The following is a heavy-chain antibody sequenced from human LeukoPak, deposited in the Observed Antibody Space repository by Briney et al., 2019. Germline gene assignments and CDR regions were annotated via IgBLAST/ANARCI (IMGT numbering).Heavy chain of an antibody. J-gene: IGHJ6*02. CDR3: ARDRRYSSGWAPSYYGMDV. Sequence: SETLSLTCAVSGGSISSSNWWSWVRQPPGKGLEWIGEIYHSGSTNYNSSLKSRVTISVDKSKNQFSLKLSSVTAADTAVYYCARDRRYSSGWAPSYYGMDVWGQGTTVTVSS. D-gene: IGHD6-19*01. CDR1: GGSISSSNW. V-gene: IGHV4-4*02. CDR2: IYHSGST.